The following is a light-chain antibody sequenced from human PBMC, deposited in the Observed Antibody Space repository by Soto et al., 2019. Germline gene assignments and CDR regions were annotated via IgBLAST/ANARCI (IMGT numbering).Light chain of an antibody. CDR1: SSNIGFNY. J-gene: IGLJ2*01. CDR2: RNN. V-gene: IGLV1-47*01. Sequence: QSVLTQPPSASGTPGQRVTISCSGGSSNIGFNYVYWYQQLPGTAPKLLIYRNNQRPSGVPDRFSGSKSGTSASLAISGLRSEDEADYYCAAWDDSLSGPVVGGGTKLTVL. CDR3: AAWDDSLSGPV.